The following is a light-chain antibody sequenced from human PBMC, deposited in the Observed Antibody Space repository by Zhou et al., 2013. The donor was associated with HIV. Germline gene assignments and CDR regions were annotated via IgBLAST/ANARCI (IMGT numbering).Light chain of an antibody. CDR2: EVS. CDR3: MQSMQLPPA. Sequence: DIVMTQTPLSLSVTPGQPASISCKSSQSLLQSDGKTYLYWYLQKPGQPPQLLIYEVSDRFSGVPDRFSGSGSGTEFTLKIXRGGEAEDVGVYYCMQSMQLPPAFGGGTKVEIK. J-gene: IGKJ4*01. V-gene: IGKV2D-29*01. CDR1: QSLLQSDGKTY.